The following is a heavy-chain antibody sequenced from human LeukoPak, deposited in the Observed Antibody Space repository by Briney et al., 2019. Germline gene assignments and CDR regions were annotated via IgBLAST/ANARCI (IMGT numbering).Heavy chain of an antibody. Sequence: GASVKVSCKVSGYTLTELSMHWVRQAPGKGLEWMGGFDPEDGETIYAQKLQGRVTMTTDTSTSTAYMELRSLRSDDTAVYYCARDEGFYYYDSSGPAGYWGQGTLVTVSS. D-gene: IGHD3-22*01. J-gene: IGHJ4*02. CDR3: ARDEGFYYYDSSGPAGY. CDR1: GYTLTELS. CDR2: FDPEDGET. V-gene: IGHV1-24*01.